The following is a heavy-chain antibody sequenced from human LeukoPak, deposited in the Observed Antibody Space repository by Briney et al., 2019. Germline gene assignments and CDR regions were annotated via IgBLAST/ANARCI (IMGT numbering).Heavy chain of an antibody. V-gene: IGHV1-3*01. CDR3: AIQIRGVVY. Sequence: GASVKVSCKASGYTFSSYAMHWVRQAPGQRLEWMGWINAGNGHTEYSQKFQGRVTFTRDTSASTAYMELSSLRSEDMAVYYCAIQIRGVVYWGLGTLVTVSS. J-gene: IGHJ4*02. CDR1: GYTFSSYA. CDR2: INAGNGHT. D-gene: IGHD3-10*01.